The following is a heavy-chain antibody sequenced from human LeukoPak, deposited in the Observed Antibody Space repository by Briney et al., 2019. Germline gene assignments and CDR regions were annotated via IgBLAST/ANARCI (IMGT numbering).Heavy chain of an antibody. CDR2: ITSVGDT. Sequence: GASRRLSCVASGIPPSTNMMTWVRQVPGKGLEYISTITSVGDTYDLDSVTGRFTLSRDISKYAVYLALNRLRAEDTAVYYWVKRLDYGGGNYVFEHWGQGTLVTVSS. CDR1: GIPPSTNM. V-gene: IGHV3-21*04. CDR3: VKRLDYGGGNYVFEH. D-gene: IGHD4-23*01. J-gene: IGHJ4*02.